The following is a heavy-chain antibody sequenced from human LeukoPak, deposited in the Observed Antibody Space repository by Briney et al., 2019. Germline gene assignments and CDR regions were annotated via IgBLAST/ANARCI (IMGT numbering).Heavy chain of an antibody. J-gene: IGHJ5*02. Sequence: ASVKVSCKASGYTFTCYYMHWVRQAPGQGLEWMGWIDPKTGGTNYAQKFLGRVTMTRDTSISTAYMELSRLRSDDTAVFYCARYPNSGYVEQQSAWGQGTLVTVSS. CDR2: IDPKTGGT. D-gene: IGHD5-12*01. CDR1: GYTFTCYY. CDR3: ARYPNSGYVEQQSA. V-gene: IGHV1-2*02.